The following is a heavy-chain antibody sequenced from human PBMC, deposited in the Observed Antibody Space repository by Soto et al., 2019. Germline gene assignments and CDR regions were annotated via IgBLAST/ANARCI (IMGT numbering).Heavy chain of an antibody. D-gene: IGHD5-18*01. CDR1: GFTFSNYA. CDR2: VSGSGGTT. J-gene: IGHJ5*02. V-gene: IGHV3-23*01. CDR3: ARCTVDTIITSVWCQWFDP. Sequence: EVQLLESGGGLVQPGGSLRLSCAASGFTFSNYAVSWVRQAPGKGLEWVSAVSGSGGTTYYADSVRGRFTISRDNSKNTLYLQMNSLRAEDTAIYFCARCTVDTIITSVWCQWFDPWGQGTLVTVSS.